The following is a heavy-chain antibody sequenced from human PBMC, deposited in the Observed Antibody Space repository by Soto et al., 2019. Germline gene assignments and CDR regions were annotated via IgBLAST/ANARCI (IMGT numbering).Heavy chain of an antibody. CDR2: IYYSGST. J-gene: IGHJ6*02. D-gene: IGHD3-10*01. Sequence: QVQLQESGPGLVKPSQTLSLTCTVSGGSISSGGYYWSWIRQHPGKGLEWIGYIYYSGSTYYNPXLQXXXTISVDTSKNXXSXKXXSVTAADTAVYYCARDRVPYYYGSGSNYYYYGMDVWGQGTTVTVSS. CDR1: GGSISSGGYY. CDR3: ARDRVPYYYGSGSNYYYYGMDV. V-gene: IGHV4-31*01.